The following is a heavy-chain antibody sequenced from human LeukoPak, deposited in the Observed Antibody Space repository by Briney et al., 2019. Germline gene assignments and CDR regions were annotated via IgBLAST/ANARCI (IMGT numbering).Heavy chain of an antibody. D-gene: IGHD3-16*01. Sequence: GGSLRLSCAASGFPFSDYWMSWVRQAPGKGLEWVANINRDGSEKYYVDSVKGRFTISRDNAKNSLYLQMNSLRAEDTALYSCARLSVGGTNWFDPWGQGTLVTVSS. CDR3: ARLSVGGTNWFDP. J-gene: IGHJ5*02. V-gene: IGHV3-7*02. CDR1: GFPFSDYW. CDR2: INRDGSEK.